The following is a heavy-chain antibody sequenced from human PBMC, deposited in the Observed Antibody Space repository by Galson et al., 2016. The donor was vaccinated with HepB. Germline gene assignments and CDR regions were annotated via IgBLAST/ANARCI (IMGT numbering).Heavy chain of an antibody. Sequence: SLRLSCAASGFSFDDYALHWVRQVPGKGLEWVSGISWNSGRIDYADGVRGRFTISRDNAKNSLYLQMNSLRTEDTALYYCTKRNSRSLDVVDRWVQGTMVTVSS. CDR1: GFSFDDYA. V-gene: IGHV3-9*01. D-gene: IGHD3-16*02. CDR3: TKRNSRSLDVVDR. CDR2: ISWNSGRI. J-gene: IGHJ3*02.